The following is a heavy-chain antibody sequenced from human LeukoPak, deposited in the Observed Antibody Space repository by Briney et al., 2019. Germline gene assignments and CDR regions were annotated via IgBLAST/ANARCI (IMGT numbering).Heavy chain of an antibody. CDR3: ARGIIAVAGLIDY. V-gene: IGHV3-30*04. CDR1: GFTFSSYA. J-gene: IGHJ4*02. Sequence: WGSLRLSCAASGFTFSSYAMHWVRQAPGKGLEWVAVISYDGSNKYYADSVKGRFTISRDNSKNTLYLQMNSLGAEDTAVYYCARGIIAVAGLIDYWGQGTLVTVSS. D-gene: IGHD6-19*01. CDR2: ISYDGSNK.